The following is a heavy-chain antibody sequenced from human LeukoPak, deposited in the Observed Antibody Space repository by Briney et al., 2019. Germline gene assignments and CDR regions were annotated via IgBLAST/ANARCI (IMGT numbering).Heavy chain of an antibody. V-gene: IGHV1-2*02. CDR3: AGSEYYSDSSGYYNAEYFQH. D-gene: IGHD3-22*01. CDR1: GYTFTGYY. CDR2: INPNSGGT. J-gene: IGHJ1*01. Sequence: ASVKVSCKASGYTFTGYYMHWVRQAPGQGLEWMGWINPNSGGTNYAQKFQGRVTMTRDTSISTAYMELSRLRSDDTAVYYCAGSEYYSDSSGYYNAEYFQHWGQGTLVTVSS.